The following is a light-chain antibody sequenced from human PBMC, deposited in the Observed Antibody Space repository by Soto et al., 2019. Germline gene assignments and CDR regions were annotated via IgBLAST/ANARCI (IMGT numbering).Light chain of an antibody. J-gene: IGKJ5*01. CDR1: QSVSSSY. Sequence: LVCTQSPXPLSLSPGGRATLSCRASQSVSSSYLAWYQQQPGQAPRLSLYGASSRATGIPDRFSGSGSGTDFTLTISRLEPEAFAVYYYQQYGSSPPITFGQGTRLEIK. V-gene: IGKV3-20*01. CDR2: GAS. CDR3: QQYGSSPPIT.